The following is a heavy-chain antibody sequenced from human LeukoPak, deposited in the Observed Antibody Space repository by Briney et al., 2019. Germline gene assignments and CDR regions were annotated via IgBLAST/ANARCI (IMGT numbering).Heavy chain of an antibody. CDR3: ARKRGHSSGWYKYYFDY. Sequence: ASVKVSCKASGYTFTSYGISWVQQAPGQGLEWMGWISAYNGNTNYAQKLQGRVTMTTDTSTSTAYMELRSLRSDDTAVYYCARKRGHSSGWYKYYFDYWGQGTLVTVSS. J-gene: IGHJ4*02. CDR2: ISAYNGNT. V-gene: IGHV1-18*01. D-gene: IGHD6-19*01. CDR1: GYTFTSYG.